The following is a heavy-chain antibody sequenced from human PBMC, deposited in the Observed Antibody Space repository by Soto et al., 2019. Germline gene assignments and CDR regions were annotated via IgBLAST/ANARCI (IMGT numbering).Heavy chain of an antibody. V-gene: IGHV1-8*01. CDR3: ARERSSCWYVDY. Sequence: QVQLVQSGAEVKKPGASVKVSCKASGYTFTSYDINWVRQATGQGLEWMGWMNPNSGNTGYAQKFQGRVTMTRNTSISTAYMELTSLRSEATAVYYFARERSSCWYVDYWGQGTLVTVSS. CDR1: GYTFTSYD. CDR2: MNPNSGNT. D-gene: IGHD6-19*01. J-gene: IGHJ4*02.